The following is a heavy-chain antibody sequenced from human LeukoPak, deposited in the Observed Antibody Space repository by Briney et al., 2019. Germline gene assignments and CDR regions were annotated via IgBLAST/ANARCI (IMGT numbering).Heavy chain of an antibody. Sequence: SVQVSCKASGGTFSSYTISWVRQAPGRGLEWMGRIIPILGIANYAQKFQGRVTITGDKSTRTAYMELSSLRSEDTAVYYCARGEDDATSYYYMDVWGKGTTVTVSS. V-gene: IGHV1-69*02. CDR2: IIPILGIA. CDR3: ARGEDDATSYYYMDV. CDR1: GGTFSSYT. D-gene: IGHD3-10*01. J-gene: IGHJ6*03.